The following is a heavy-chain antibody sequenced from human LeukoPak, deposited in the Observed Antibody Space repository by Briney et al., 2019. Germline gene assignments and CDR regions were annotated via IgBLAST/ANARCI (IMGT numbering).Heavy chain of an antibody. J-gene: IGHJ4*02. V-gene: IGHV4-39*01. Sequence: SGTLSLTCTVSGGSISSSSYYWGWIRQPPGKGLEWIGSIYYSGSTYYNPSLKSRVTISVDTSKNQFSLKLSSVTAADTAVYYCARHSEWLPFDYWGQGTLVTVSS. CDR1: GGSISSSSYY. CDR3: ARHSEWLPFDY. CDR2: IYYSGST. D-gene: IGHD3-3*01.